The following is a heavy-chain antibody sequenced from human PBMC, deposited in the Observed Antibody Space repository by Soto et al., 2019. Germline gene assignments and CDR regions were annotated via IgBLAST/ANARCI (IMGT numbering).Heavy chain of an antibody. J-gene: IGHJ1*01. Sequence: PSGTLYLTCTVSGDSISSYYWTWVRQPPGKGLEWIAYIYHSGSTNYNPSLKSRVTISVDTSRAEFSLKLSSVTPADTAVFYCACSTYYEFYQFWGQGALVTVSS. CDR3: ACSTYYEFYQF. CDR2: IYHSGST. V-gene: IGHV4-59*01. CDR1: GDSISSYY. D-gene: IGHD1-26*01.